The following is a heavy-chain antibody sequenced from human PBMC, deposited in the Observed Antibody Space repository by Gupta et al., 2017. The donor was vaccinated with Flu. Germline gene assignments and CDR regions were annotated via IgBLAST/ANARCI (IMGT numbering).Heavy chain of an antibody. Sequence: QLQLQESGPGLVKPSETLSLTCTVSGGSISSSSYYWAWIRQPPGKGLEWIGSLFYDADTFYNPSRRSRVSISVDRSRNQFSLRLRSVNAADTAVYYCARQLVVYTYSEGFGAWGQGTLVTVS. CDR2: LFYDADT. CDR1: GGSISSSSYY. J-gene: IGHJ5*02. D-gene: IGHD2-8*02. CDR3: ARQLVVYTYSEGFGA. V-gene: IGHV4-39*01.